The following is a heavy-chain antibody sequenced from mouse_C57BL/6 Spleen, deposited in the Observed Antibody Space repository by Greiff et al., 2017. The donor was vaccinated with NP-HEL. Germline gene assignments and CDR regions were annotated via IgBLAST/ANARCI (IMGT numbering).Heavy chain of an antibody. Sequence: QVQLKQPGAELVKPGASVKMSCKASGYTFTSYWITWVKQRPGQGLEWIGDIYPGSGSTNYNEKFKSKATLTVDTSSSTAYMQLSSLTSEDSAVYYCARPPPGSPAWFAYWGQGTLVTVSA. CDR1: GYTFTSYW. CDR3: ARPPPGSPAWFAY. CDR2: IYPGSGST. V-gene: IGHV1-55*01. J-gene: IGHJ3*01. D-gene: IGHD3-2*02.